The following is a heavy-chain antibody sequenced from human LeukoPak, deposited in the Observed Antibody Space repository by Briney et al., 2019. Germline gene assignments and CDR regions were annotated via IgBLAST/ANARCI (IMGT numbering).Heavy chain of an antibody. D-gene: IGHD3-10*01. CDR2: INHSGST. V-gene: IGHV4-34*01. Sequence: SETLSLTCAVYGGSFSGYYWSWIRQPPGKGLEWFGEINHSGSTNYNPSLKSRVTISVDTSKNQFSLKLSSVTAADTAVYYCARGRSYYYGSGSSPFDYWGQGTLVTVSS. J-gene: IGHJ4*02. CDR3: ARGRSYYYGSGSSPFDY. CDR1: GGSFSGYY.